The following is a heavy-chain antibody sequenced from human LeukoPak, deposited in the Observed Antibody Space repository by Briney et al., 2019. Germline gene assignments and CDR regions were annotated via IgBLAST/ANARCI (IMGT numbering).Heavy chain of an antibody. Sequence: TGGSLRLSCAASGFTFSSYGMHWVRQAPGKGLEWVAFIRDDGSNKYYADSVKGRFTISRDNSKNTLYLQMNSLRAEDTAVYYCAKSAYGSGSYYFDYWGQGTLVTVSS. J-gene: IGHJ4*02. CDR3: AKSAYGSGSYYFDY. CDR2: IRDDGSNK. CDR1: GFTFSSYG. D-gene: IGHD3-10*01. V-gene: IGHV3-30*02.